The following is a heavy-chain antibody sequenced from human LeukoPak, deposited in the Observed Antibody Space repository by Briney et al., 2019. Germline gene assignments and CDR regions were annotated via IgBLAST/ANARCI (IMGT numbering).Heavy chain of an antibody. CDR2: ISWNSGNI. Sequence: PGGSLRLSCTASGFTFDDYAMHWVRQAPGKGLEWVSGISWNSGNIDYADSVKGRFTISRDNARNSLYLQMNSLRPEDTAFYYCAKGGGGCSGGSCYTIYYDYWGQGTLVTVSS. V-gene: IGHV3-9*01. CDR3: AKGGGGCSGGSCYTIYYDY. D-gene: IGHD2-15*01. CDR1: GFTFDDYA. J-gene: IGHJ4*02.